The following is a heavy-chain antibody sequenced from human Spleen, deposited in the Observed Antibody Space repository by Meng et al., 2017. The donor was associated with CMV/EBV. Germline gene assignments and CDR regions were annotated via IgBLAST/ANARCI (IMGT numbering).Heavy chain of an antibody. CDR2: VNPNSGNS. J-gene: IGHJ4*02. Sequence: ASVKVSCKASGGTFSSYAISWVRQAAGQGLEWMAWVNPNSGNSGYAQKFQGRVTLTRNTSISTAYMELNSLRFEDTAVYYCARAGSGWYGGGLDYWGQGTLVTVSS. CDR1: GGTFSSYA. D-gene: IGHD6-19*01. CDR3: ARAGSGWYGGGLDY. V-gene: IGHV1-8*03.